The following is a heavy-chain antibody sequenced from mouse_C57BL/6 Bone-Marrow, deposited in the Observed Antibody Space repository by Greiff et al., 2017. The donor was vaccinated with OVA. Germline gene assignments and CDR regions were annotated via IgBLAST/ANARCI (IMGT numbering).Heavy chain of an antibody. CDR3: ARERGGYDSYYAMDY. CDR2: ISDGGSYT. CDR1: GFTFSSYA. D-gene: IGHD2-2*01. V-gene: IGHV5-4*01. J-gene: IGHJ4*01. Sequence: EVMLVESGGGLVKPGGSLKLSCAASGFTFSSYAMSWVRQTPEKRLEWVATISDGGSYTYYPDNVTGRFTISRDNAKNNLYLQMSHLKSEDTAMYYCARERGGYDSYYAMDYWGQGTSVTVSS.